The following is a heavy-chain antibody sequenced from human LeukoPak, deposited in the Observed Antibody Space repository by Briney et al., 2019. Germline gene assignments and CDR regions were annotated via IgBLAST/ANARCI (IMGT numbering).Heavy chain of an antibody. D-gene: IGHD6-13*01. CDR1: GYTFTSYG. Sequence: ASVKVSCKASGYTFTSYGISWVRQAPGQGLEWMGWISAYNGNTNHAKKFQGRVTMTTDTSTSTAYMELGSLRSDDTAVYYCARAIAAAATGDYWGQGTLVTVSS. J-gene: IGHJ4*02. V-gene: IGHV1-18*01. CDR2: ISAYNGNT. CDR3: ARAIAAAATGDY.